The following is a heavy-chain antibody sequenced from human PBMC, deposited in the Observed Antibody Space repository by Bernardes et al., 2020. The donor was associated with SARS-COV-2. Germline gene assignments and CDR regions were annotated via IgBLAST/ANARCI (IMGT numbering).Heavy chain of an antibody. CDR1: GFTVRSNY. J-gene: IGHJ4*02. V-gene: IGHV3-66*02. Sequence: GGPLRVWCAASGFTVRSNYLSWVRQAPGKGLEWVYLIYNDGSTYHADSVKGRFSVSRDNSKNTLYLQMNSLRVEDTAVYYCASAYYYDSSGYHTFDCWGQGTLVTVS. CDR3: ASAYYYDSSGYHTFDC. CDR2: IYNDGST. D-gene: IGHD3-22*01.